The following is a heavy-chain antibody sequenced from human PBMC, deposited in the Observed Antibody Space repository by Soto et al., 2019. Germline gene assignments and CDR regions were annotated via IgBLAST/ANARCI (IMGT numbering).Heavy chain of an antibody. CDR2: ISGGGDGT. CDR3: AKKGLGSLKTFCSNSDCHYAFDL. J-gene: IGHJ3*01. CDR1: GFTFINYA. V-gene: IGHV3-23*01. D-gene: IGHD2-2*01. Sequence: EVQLLESGGGLVQPGGSLRLSCAASGFTFINYAMIWVGQAPGKGLEWVSTISGGGDGTYYADSVKGHFTISRDNSKNTLYLQMNSLRAEDTAIYYCAKKGLGSLKTFCSNSDCHYAFDLWGQGTVVTVSS.